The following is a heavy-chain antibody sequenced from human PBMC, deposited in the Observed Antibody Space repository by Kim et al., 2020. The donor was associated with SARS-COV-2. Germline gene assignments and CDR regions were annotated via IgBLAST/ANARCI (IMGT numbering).Heavy chain of an antibody. CDR3: ARAYSYGLYYGMDV. V-gene: IGHV4-4*07. J-gene: IGHJ6*02. Sequence: NPSLKSRVTMSVDTSNNQFSLKLSSVTAADTAVYYCARAYSYGLYYGMDVWGQGTTVTVSS. D-gene: IGHD5-18*01.